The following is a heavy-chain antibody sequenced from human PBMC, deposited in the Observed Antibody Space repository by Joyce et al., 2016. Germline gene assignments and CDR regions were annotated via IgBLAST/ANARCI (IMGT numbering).Heavy chain of an antibody. V-gene: IGHV1-69*01. D-gene: IGHD6-13*01. Sequence: QVQLVQSGAEVKKPGSSVKVSCKASGGTFSSYAISWVRQAPGQGLEWLGGIIPIFDTANYEQKFQGRVTITADESTSTAYMELSSLRSEDTAVYYCASGPWWQQLARPVRRYYYYMDVWGKGTTVTVSS. CDR2: IIPIFDTA. CDR1: GGTFSSYA. J-gene: IGHJ6*03. CDR3: ASGPWWQQLARPVRRYYYYMDV.